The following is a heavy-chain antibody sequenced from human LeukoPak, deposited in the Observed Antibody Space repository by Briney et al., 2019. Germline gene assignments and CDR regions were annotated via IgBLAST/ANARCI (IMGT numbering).Heavy chain of an antibody. J-gene: IGHJ4*02. CDR1: GFTFSSYA. V-gene: IGHV3-23*01. CDR2: ISGSGGST. D-gene: IGHD2-15*01. CDR3: AKVIRMSFIGY. Sequence: SXXLXXAXSGFTFSSYAMSWVRQAPGKGLEWVSAISGSGGSTYYADSVKGRFTISRDNSKNTLYLQMNSLRAEDTAVYYCAKVIRMSFIGYWGQGTLVTVSS.